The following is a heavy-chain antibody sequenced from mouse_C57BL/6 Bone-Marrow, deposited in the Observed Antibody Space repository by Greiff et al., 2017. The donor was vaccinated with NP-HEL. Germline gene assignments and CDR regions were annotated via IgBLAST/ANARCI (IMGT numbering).Heavy chain of an antibody. CDR3: ARHEENSPYYYGNSYLDY. J-gene: IGHJ2*01. V-gene: IGHV1-62-2*01. Sequence: QVQLQQSGAELVKPGASVKLSCKASGYTFTEYTIHWVKQRSGQGLEWIGWFYPGSGSIKYNEKFKDKATLTADKSSSTAYMELSRLTSEDSAVYFCARHEENSPYYYGNSYLDYWGQGTTLTVSS. CDR1: GYTFTEYT. CDR2: FYPGSGSI. D-gene: IGHD1-1*01.